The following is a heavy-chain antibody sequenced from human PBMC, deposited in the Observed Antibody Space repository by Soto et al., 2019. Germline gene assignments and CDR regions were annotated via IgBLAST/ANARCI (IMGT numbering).Heavy chain of an antibody. D-gene: IGHD3-10*01. V-gene: IGHV5-51*01. Sequence: PGESLKISCKASGYSFTNYWIGWVRQMSGKGLEWMGIIYPADSDTRYSPSFQGQVTISADKSISTAYLQWSSLKASDTAIYYCARPTTTVRGVPALFDYWGQGTPVTVSS. CDR2: IYPADSDT. CDR1: GYSFTNYW. CDR3: ARPTTTVRGVPALFDY. J-gene: IGHJ4*02.